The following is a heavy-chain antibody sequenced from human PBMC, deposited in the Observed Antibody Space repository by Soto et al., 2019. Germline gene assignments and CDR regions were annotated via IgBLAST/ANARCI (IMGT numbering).Heavy chain of an antibody. CDR3: ARFIAARQRAFDP. CDR2: IYPGDSDT. CDR1: GYSFTSYW. D-gene: IGHD6-6*01. Sequence: PGESLKISCKGSGYSFTSYWNGWVRQMPGKGLEWMGIIYPGDSDTRYIPSFQGQVTISADKSISTAYLQWSSLKASDTAMYYCARFIAARQRAFDPRGQGTLVTVSS. J-gene: IGHJ5*02. V-gene: IGHV5-51*01.